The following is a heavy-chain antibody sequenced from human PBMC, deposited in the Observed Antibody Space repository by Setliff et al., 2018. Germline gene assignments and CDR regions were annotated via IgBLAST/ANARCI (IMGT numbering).Heavy chain of an antibody. V-gene: IGHV1-18*01. J-gene: IGHJ3*02. CDR2: ISAYNGNT. Sequence: ASVKVSCKASGYTFTSYGISWVRQAPGQGLEWMGWISAYNGNTNYAQELQGRVTMTTDTSTSTAYMELRSLRSDDTAVYYCARVLFHCSSTSCYLDAFDIWGQGTMVTVSS. CDR3: ARVLFHCSSTSCYLDAFDI. D-gene: IGHD2-2*01. CDR1: GYTFTSYG.